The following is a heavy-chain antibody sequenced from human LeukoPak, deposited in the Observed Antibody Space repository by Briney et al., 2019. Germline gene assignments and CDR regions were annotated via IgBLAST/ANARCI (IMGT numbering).Heavy chain of an antibody. Sequence: PSETLSLTCTVSGGSISSDSYYWGWIRQSPGRGLEWIGNIFHSGATYYNPSLRSRVTISIDTSMNQVSLKLSSVTAADTAVYYCASNVRSLYDFWSGYLFDYWGQGTLVTVSS. V-gene: IGHV4-39*07. CDR2: IFHSGAT. CDR3: ASNVRSLYDFWSGYLFDY. D-gene: IGHD3-3*01. CDR1: GGSISSDSYY. J-gene: IGHJ4*02.